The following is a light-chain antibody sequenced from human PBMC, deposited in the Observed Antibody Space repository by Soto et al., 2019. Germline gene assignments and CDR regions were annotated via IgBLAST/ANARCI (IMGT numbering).Light chain of an antibody. CDR2: SAS. J-gene: IGKJ4*01. Sequence: IVMTQSPPTLSVSPGERATLSCRASRSISTNVAWYQHKSGQAPRLLIYSASTRATGIPTRFSGSGSGTEFTLTISSLQSEDFAVYYCQPYNNWPLTFGGGTKVDIK. CDR3: QPYNNWPLT. CDR1: RSISTN. V-gene: IGKV3-15*01.